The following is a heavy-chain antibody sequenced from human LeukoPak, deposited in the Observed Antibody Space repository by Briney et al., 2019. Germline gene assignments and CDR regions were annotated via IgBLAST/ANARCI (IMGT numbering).Heavy chain of an antibody. V-gene: IGHV3-33*06. Sequence: PGGSLRLSCAASGFTFSSYGMHWVRQAPGKGLEWVAVIWYDGNHKSYADSVKGRFTISRDNSNSALYLDMNSLRAEDTALYYCAKDWAPHSGSHFDYWGQGTLVTVSS. D-gene: IGHD1-26*01. CDR3: AKDWAPHSGSHFDY. CDR1: GFTFSSYG. J-gene: IGHJ4*02. CDR2: IWYDGNHK.